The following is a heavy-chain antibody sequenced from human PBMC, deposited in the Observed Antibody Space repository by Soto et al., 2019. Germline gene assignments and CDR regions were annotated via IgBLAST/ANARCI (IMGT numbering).Heavy chain of an antibody. CDR2: ISSSSNYV. CDR1: GFTFISYT. V-gene: IGHV3-21*01. Sequence: GSLRLSCAASGFTFISYTMNWVRQAPGKGLEWVSSISSSSNYVYYADSVKGRFTISRDNAKNSLYLQINSLRAEDSAVYYCARLVVAASPFDYWGQGTLVTVSS. CDR3: ARLVVAASPFDY. J-gene: IGHJ4*02. D-gene: IGHD2-15*01.